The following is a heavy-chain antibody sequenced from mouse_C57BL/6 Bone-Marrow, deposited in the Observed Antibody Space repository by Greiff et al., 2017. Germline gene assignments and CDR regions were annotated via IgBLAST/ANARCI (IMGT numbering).Heavy chain of an antibody. CDR1: GFNIKDDY. CDR2: LDPENGDT. J-gene: IGHJ2*01. D-gene: IGHD2-3*01. CDR3: IRGYWDY. Sequence: VQLKESGAELVRPGASVKLSCTASGFNIKDDYMHWVKQRPEQGLEWIGWLDPENGDTEYASKFQGKATITADTSSNTAYLQLSSLTSEDTAVYYCIRGYWDYWGQGTTLTVSS. V-gene: IGHV14-4*01.